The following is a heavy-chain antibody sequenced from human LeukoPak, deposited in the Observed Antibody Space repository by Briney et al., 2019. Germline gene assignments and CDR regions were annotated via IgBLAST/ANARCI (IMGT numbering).Heavy chain of an antibody. CDR3: ARLKRGTGYSSGWYIDY. J-gene: IGHJ4*02. D-gene: IGHD6-19*01. CDR2: IYYSGST. V-gene: IGHV4-39*01. Sequence: GSLRLSCAASGXTFRSYSMNWVRQPPGKGREWIGSIYYSGSTYYNPSLKSRVTISVDTSKNQFSLKLSSVTAADTAVYYCARLKRGTGYSSGWYIDYWGQGTLVTVSS. CDR1: GXTFRSYSMN.